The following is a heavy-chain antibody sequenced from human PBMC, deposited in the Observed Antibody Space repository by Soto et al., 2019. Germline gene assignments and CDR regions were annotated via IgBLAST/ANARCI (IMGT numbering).Heavy chain of an antibody. CDR2: ISSSSGTI. V-gene: IGHV3-48*02. CDR3: ARLYCRGGSCYSGDAFDI. Sequence: GGSLRLSCVASGFSIRSYSMNWVRQAPGKGLEWISYISSSSGTINYADSVKGRFTISRDTAKNSLSLQMVSLRDEDTAVYYCARLYCRGGSCYSGDAFDIWGQGTMVTVSS. CDR1: GFSIRSYS. D-gene: IGHD2-15*01. J-gene: IGHJ3*02.